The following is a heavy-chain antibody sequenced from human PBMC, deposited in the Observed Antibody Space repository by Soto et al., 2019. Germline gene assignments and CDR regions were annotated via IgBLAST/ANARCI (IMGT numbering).Heavy chain of an antibody. Sequence: SQTLSLTCAVSGDSVSSNSAAWNWIRQSPSRGLEWLGRTYYRSKRYNDYAVSVKSRITINPDTSKNQFSLQLNSVTPEDTAVYYCARASRAAMVTSAWFDPWGQGTLVTVSS. D-gene: IGHD5-18*01. V-gene: IGHV6-1*01. J-gene: IGHJ5*02. CDR1: GDSVSSNSAA. CDR2: TYYRSKRYN. CDR3: ARASRAAMVTSAWFDP.